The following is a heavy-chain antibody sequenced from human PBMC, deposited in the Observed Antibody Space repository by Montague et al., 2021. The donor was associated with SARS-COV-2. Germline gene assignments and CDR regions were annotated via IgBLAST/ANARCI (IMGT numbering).Heavy chain of an antibody. CDR2: IYSSGST. CDR1: GDSISSGTHY. J-gene: IGHJ5*01. CDR3: ARVVASVYRPFDS. V-gene: IGHV4-39*07. Sequence: SETLSLTCDVSGDSISSGTHYWGWIRQPAGKGLEWIGSIYSSGSTIYNPSLKSRVTISVDTSKNQFSLNLSSVTAADTAVYYCARVVASVYRPFDSWGQGTLVTVSS. D-gene: IGHD2-21*01.